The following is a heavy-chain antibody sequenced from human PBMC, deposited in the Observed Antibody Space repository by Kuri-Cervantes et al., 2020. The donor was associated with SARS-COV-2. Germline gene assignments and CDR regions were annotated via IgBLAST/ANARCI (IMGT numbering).Heavy chain of an antibody. J-gene: IGHJ5*02. CDR3: ARVAKSGWNANNWFDP. Sequence: GGSLRLSCAASGFTVSSNYVSWVRQAPGKGLEWVSVIYSGGSTYYADSVKDGFTISRDNSKNTLYLQMNSLRAEDTAVYYCARVAKSGWNANNWFDPWGQGTLVTVSS. CDR1: GFTVSSNY. CDR2: IYSGGST. D-gene: IGHD1-1*01. V-gene: IGHV3-66*01.